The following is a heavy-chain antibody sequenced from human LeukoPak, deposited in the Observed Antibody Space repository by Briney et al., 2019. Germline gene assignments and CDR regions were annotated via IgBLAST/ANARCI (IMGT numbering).Heavy chain of an antibody. CDR2: VNSDGSRT. V-gene: IGHV3-74*01. CDR3: TRSPYSSSWTFEY. CDR1: GFTFSGYW. J-gene: IGHJ4*02. D-gene: IGHD6-13*01. Sequence: PGGSLRLSCAASGFTFSGYWIHWVRQAPVKGLEWVSRVNSDGSRTDYADFVKGRFTISRDNAKNTLYLHMHSLRPEDTAVYYCTRSPYSSSWTFEYWGQGTLVSVPS.